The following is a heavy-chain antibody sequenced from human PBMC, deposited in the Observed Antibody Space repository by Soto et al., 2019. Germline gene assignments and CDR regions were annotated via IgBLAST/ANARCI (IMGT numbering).Heavy chain of an antibody. CDR3: ARDPHEFWTSYWFDP. J-gene: IGHJ5*02. Sequence: VASVKVSCKTCGYTFNTYGINWVRQAPGQGLELMGWISAYDGKATYAEKFQGRVTLTTDTSTSTAYMELRSLRSDDTAIYYCARDPHEFWTSYWFDPWGQGTPVTVSS. D-gene: IGHD3-3*01. V-gene: IGHV1-18*01. CDR1: GYTFNTYG. CDR2: ISAYDGKA.